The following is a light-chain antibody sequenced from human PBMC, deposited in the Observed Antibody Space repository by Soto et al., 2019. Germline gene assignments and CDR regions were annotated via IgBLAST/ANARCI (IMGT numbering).Light chain of an antibody. CDR2: GAS. V-gene: IGKV3-20*01. CDR3: QQYGSSPPIT. J-gene: IGKJ4*01. Sequence: EIVLTQSPGTLSLSPGERATLSCRASQSVSSSYLDWYQQKPGQAPRLLIYGASSRATGIPDRFSGSGSGTDFTLTISRLEPEDFAVYYCQQYGSSPPITFGGGTKVEIK. CDR1: QSVSSSY.